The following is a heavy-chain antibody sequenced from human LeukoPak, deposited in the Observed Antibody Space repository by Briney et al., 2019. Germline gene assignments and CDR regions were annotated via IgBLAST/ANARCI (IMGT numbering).Heavy chain of an antibody. J-gene: IGHJ4*02. Sequence: GGSLRLSCAASGFTFSSSVMNWVRQAPGKGLEWVSSISSSSNYIYYADSVKGRFTVSRDNAKNSLYLQMNSPRAEDTAVYYCARGDRADWLRGLDYWGQGTLVTVSS. CDR2: ISSSSNYI. D-gene: IGHD5-12*01. CDR1: GFTFSSSV. CDR3: ARGDRADWLRGLDY. V-gene: IGHV3-21*01.